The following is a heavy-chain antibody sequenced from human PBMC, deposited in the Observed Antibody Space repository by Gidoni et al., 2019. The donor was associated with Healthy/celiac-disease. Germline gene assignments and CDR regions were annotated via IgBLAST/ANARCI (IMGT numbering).Heavy chain of an antibody. D-gene: IGHD5-12*01. CDR1: GFTFSSYW. CDR3: ARQGWLVDY. Sequence: EVQLVESGGGLVQPGGSLRLSCAAAGFTFSSYWMSWVRPAPGKGLGWVANITQDGSEKYYVDSVKGRFTISRDNAKNSLYLQMNSLRAEDTAVYYCARQGWLVDYWGQGTLVTVSS. V-gene: IGHV3-7*05. CDR2: ITQDGSEK. J-gene: IGHJ4*02.